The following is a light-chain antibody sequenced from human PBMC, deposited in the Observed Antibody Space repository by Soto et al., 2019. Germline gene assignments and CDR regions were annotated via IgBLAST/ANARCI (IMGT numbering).Light chain of an antibody. Sequence: ESVLTQSPGTPSLSPGERATLCSRGSQSVSSNYLAWYQQKPGQAPRLLIYGASSRATGIPDRFSGSGSGTDFTLTIRRLEPEDFAVYYCQQYGSSYPWTFGQGTKVDIK. CDR2: GAS. CDR3: QQYGSSYPWT. CDR1: QSVSSNY. V-gene: IGKV3-20*01. J-gene: IGKJ1*01.